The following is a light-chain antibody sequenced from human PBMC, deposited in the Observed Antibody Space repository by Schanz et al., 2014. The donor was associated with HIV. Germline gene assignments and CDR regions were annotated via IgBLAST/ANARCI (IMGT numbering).Light chain of an antibody. CDR1: ALNVGHNF. CDR2: ADY. CDR3: ATWHSSLREVV. Sequence: QSLLTQPPSVSAAPGQRVTISCSGGALNVGHNFVSWYQQFPGTAPKLPIFADYQRPSEIPDRISGSKTGTSATLAINGLQTGDEADYYCATWHSSLREVVFGGGTKVTVL. V-gene: IGLV1-51*01. J-gene: IGLJ2*01.